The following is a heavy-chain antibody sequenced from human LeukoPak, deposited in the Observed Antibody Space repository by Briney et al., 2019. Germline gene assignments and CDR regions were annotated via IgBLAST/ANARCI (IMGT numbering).Heavy chain of an antibody. Sequence: SETLSLTCTVSGGSISGYYWSWIRQPPGKGLEWIGYIYSSGNTNYNPSLKSRVTISVDTSKNQFSLKLGSVTAADTAVYYCAREVPDTAMVPLWGQGTLVTVSS. CDR1: GGSISGYY. V-gene: IGHV4-59*01. J-gene: IGHJ4*02. D-gene: IGHD5-18*01. CDR3: AREVPDTAMVPL. CDR2: IYSSGNT.